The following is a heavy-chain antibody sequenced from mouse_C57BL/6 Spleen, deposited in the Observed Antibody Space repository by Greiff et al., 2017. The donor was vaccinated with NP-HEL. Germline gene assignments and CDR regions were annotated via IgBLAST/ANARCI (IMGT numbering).Heavy chain of an antibody. Sequence: EVKVVESGEGLVKPGGSLKLSCAASGFTFSSYAMSWVRQTPEKRLEWVAYISSGGDYIYYADTVKGRFTISRDNARNTLYLQMSSLKSEDTAMYYCTREGVYYSNYKGYFDVWGTGTTVTVSS. CDR2: ISSGGDYI. CDR1: GFTFSSYA. D-gene: IGHD2-5*01. J-gene: IGHJ1*03. CDR3: TREGVYYSNYKGYFDV. V-gene: IGHV5-9-1*02.